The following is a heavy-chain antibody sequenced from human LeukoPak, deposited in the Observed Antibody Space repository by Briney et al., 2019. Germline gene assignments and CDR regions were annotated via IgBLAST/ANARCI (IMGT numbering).Heavy chain of an antibody. D-gene: IGHD2-2*01. CDR2: INHSGST. CDR1: GGSFSGYY. J-gene: IGHJ6*04. V-gene: IGHV4-34*01. Sequence: PSETLSLTCAVYGGSFSGYYWSWIRQPPGKGLEWIGEINHSGSTNYNPSLKNRVTISVDTSKNQFSLKLSSVTAADTAVYYCARAIVVVPAAINYYYGMDVWGKGTTVTVFS. CDR3: ARAIVVVPAAINYYYGMDV.